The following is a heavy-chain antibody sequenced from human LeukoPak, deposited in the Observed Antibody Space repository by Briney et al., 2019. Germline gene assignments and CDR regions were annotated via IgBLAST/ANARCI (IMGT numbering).Heavy chain of an antibody. J-gene: IGHJ6*02. V-gene: IGHV3-23*01. CDR1: GFTFTSYA. CDR2: ISDSGGST. Sequence: GGSLRLSCAASGFTFTSYAMSWVRQAPGKGLEWVSAISDSGGSTYYADSVKGRFTISSDNSKNTLYLQMSSLRAEDTAVYYCARDLGTGDYYYYGMDVWGQGTTVTVSS. D-gene: IGHD1-1*01. CDR3: ARDLGTGDYYYYGMDV.